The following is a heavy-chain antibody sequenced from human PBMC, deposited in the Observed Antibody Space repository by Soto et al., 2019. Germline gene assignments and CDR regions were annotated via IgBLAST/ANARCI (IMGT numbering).Heavy chain of an antibody. V-gene: IGHV4-59*01. CDR2: VYYSGST. J-gene: IGHJ5*02. Sequence: QVQLQESGPGLVKPSETLSLTCTVSGGSISPYYWNWIRQPPGKGLEWIGYVYYSGSTNYNPSLKSRVTISVDTSKNQFSLKLISVTAADTAVYYCARDRLANWFDPWGQGTLVTVSS. CDR1: GGSISPYY. CDR3: ARDRLANWFDP. D-gene: IGHD3-9*01.